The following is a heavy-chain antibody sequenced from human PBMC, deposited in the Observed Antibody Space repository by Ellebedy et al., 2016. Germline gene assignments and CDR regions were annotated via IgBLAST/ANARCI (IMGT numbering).Heavy chain of an antibody. D-gene: IGHD3-22*01. CDR3: AREGMPESYDSSGYYFAFDI. CDR2: ISPSGST. J-gene: IGHJ3*02. CDR1: DGSISGYY. Sequence: SETLSLTCAVSDGSISGYYWSWIRQPPGKGLEWIGYISPSGSTNYNPSLKSRLTISVDTSKNQFSLKLSSVTAADTAVYYCAREGMPESYDSSGYYFAFDIWGQGTMVTVSS. V-gene: IGHV4-59*01.